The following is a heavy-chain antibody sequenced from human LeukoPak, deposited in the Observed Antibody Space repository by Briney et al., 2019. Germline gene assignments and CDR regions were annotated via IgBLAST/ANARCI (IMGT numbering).Heavy chain of an antibody. V-gene: IGHV3-48*04. D-gene: IGHD2-21*01. CDR1: EFTLSLYA. Sequence: QSGGSLRLSCAASEFTLSLYAMNWVRQAPGKGLEWVSYINDVSGDIHYADPVRGRFTISRDNAKNTLYLQMNSLRAEDTAVYYCARDIFQPGRIDCWGQGTLVIVSS. J-gene: IGHJ4*02. CDR3: ARDIFQPGRIDC. CDR2: INDVSGDI.